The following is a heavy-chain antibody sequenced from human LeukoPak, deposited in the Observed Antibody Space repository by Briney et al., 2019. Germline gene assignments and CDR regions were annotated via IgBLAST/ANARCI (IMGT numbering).Heavy chain of an antibody. D-gene: IGHD3-22*01. J-gene: IGHJ4*02. CDR1: GFTFSSYG. Sequence: PGGSLRLSCAASGFTFSSYGMHWVRQAPGKGLEWVAFIRYDGSNKYYADSVKGRFTISRDNSKNTLYLQMNSLRAEDTAVYYCAKGKGYYYDSSGYLFDYWGQGTLVTVSS. CDR2: IRYDGSNK. V-gene: IGHV3-30*02. CDR3: AKGKGYYYDSSGYLFDY.